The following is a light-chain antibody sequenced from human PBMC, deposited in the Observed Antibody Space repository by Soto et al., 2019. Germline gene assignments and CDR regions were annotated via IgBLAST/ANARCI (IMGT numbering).Light chain of an antibody. CDR3: QQANSFPGLI. V-gene: IGKV1-12*01. Sequence: DIQMTQSPSSASASVGDRVTITCRASQGISSWLAWYQQKPGKAPKLRIYAESSLQSGVPSRFSGSGACTDSTLTISSLQPEDCAAYVCQQANSFPGLIFGGRTMVVIK. CDR2: AES. J-gene: IGKJ4*01. CDR1: QGISSW.